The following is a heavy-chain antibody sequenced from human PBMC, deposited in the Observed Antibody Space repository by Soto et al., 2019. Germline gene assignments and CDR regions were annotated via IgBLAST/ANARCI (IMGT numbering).Heavy chain of an antibody. CDR2: ISSRSDI. J-gene: IGHJ6*02. Sequence: PGGSLRLSCVGSGFTFSTYRINWVRQAPGKGLEWVSSISSRSDIYYADSVKGRFTISRDNAKNSVSLQMNSLRAEDTAVYYCAREYTARHRAYGLEIWDQETTVAVSS. CDR1: GFTFSTYR. CDR3: AREYTARHRAYGLEI. D-gene: IGHD5-18*01. V-gene: IGHV3-21*01.